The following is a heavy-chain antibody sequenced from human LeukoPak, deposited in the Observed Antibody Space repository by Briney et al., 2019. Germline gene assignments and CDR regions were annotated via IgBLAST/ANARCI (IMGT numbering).Heavy chain of an antibody. Sequence: GGSLRLSCAASGFTFSSYGMHWVRQAPGKGLEWVAVIWYDGSNKYYADPVKGRFTISRDNSKNTLYLQMNSLRAEDTAVYYCARDRMTTNYYYGMDVWGQGTTVTVSS. CDR3: ARDRMTTNYYYGMDV. CDR2: IWYDGSNK. CDR1: GFTFSSYG. D-gene: IGHD4-17*01. V-gene: IGHV3-33*01. J-gene: IGHJ6*02.